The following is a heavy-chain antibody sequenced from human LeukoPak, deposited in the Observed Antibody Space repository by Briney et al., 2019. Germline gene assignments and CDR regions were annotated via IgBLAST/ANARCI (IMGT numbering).Heavy chain of an antibody. Sequence: PSQTLSLTCTVSGDSVSSGDYYWSWIRQPAGKGLEWIGRIYTSGSTNYNPSLKSRVTISVDTSKNQFSLKLSSVTAADTAVYYCARETYYDSSGYSNWFDPWGQGTLVTVSS. J-gene: IGHJ5*02. D-gene: IGHD3-22*01. CDR3: ARETYYDSSGYSNWFDP. CDR1: GDSVSSGDYY. CDR2: IYTSGST. V-gene: IGHV4-61*02.